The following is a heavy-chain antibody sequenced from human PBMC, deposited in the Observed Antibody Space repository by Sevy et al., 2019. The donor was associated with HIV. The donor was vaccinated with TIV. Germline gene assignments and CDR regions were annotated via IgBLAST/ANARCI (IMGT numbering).Heavy chain of an antibody. Sequence: ASVKVSCKASGYSFTGYYIHWVRQAPGQGLEWMGWFNPNGGGTNYAQKFQGRVTMTRDTSISTAYMDLTRLGSDDTAVYYCSRSVFGSGTYLNDYWGQGTLVTVSS. CDR1: GYSFTGYY. CDR3: SRSVFGSGTYLNDY. V-gene: IGHV1-2*02. CDR2: FNPNGGGT. D-gene: IGHD3-10*01. J-gene: IGHJ4*02.